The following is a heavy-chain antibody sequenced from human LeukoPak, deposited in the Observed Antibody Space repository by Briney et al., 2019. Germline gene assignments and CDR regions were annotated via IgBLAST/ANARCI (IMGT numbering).Heavy chain of an antibody. CDR3: ARDLRVDGSGGGYYYGMDV. Sequence: PSETLSLTCTVSGGSISSGDYYWSWIRQPPGKGLEWFGYIYYSGSTYYNPSLKSRVTISVDTSKNQFSLKLSSVTAADTAVYYCARDLRVDGSGGGYYYGMDVWGQGTTVTVSS. CDR1: GGSISSGDYY. V-gene: IGHV4-30-4*08. D-gene: IGHD3-10*01. J-gene: IGHJ6*02. CDR2: IYYSGST.